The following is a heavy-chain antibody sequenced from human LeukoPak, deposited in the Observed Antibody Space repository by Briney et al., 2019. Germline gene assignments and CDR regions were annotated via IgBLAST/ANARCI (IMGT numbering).Heavy chain of an antibody. V-gene: IGHV3-53*04. CDR1: GFTVSSNY. CDR3: AHSYCGGDCYFPAYYYGMDV. J-gene: IGHJ6*02. CDR2: IYSGGST. Sequence: GGSLRLSCAASGFTVSSNYMSWVRQAPGKGLEWVSVIYSGGSTYYADSVKGRFTISSHNSKNTLYLQMNSLRAEDTAVYYCAHSYCGGDCYFPAYYYGMDVWGQGTTVTVSS. D-gene: IGHD2-21*02.